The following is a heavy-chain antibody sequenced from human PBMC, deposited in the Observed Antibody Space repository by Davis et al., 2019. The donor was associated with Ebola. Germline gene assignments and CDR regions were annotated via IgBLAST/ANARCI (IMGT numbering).Heavy chain of an antibody. V-gene: IGHV4-4*02. J-gene: IGHJ4*02. CDR1: GGSISSSNW. Sequence: SETLSLTCAVSGGSISSSNWWSWVRQPPGKGLEWIGEIYHNGSTNYNPSLKSRATISGDTSKNHVSLKLSSVTAADTAVYYCARQESQLHRYYFNSWGQGTLVTVSS. D-gene: IGHD4-23*01. CDR3: ARQESQLHRYYFNS. CDR2: IYHNGST.